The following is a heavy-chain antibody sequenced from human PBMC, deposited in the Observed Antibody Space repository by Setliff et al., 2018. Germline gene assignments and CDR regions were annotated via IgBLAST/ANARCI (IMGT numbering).Heavy chain of an antibody. J-gene: IGHJ4*02. Sequence: ASVKVSCKASGYTFTESIVSWVRQAPGQGLEWLGWIGVYSGNTYTAQRFQGRVTMTTDTSTNMAYLELRGLRSDDTAVYFCATEGRGVTTAHWGQGTLVTVSS. CDR1: GYTFTESI. V-gene: IGHV1-18*01. D-gene: IGHD4-17*01. CDR2: IGVYSGNT. CDR3: ATEGRGVTTAH.